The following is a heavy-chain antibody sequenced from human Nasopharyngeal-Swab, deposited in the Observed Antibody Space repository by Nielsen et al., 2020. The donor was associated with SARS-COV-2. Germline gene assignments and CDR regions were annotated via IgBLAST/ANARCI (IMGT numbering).Heavy chain of an antibody. CDR2: IYYSGST. V-gene: IGHV4-59*13. Sequence: SETLSLTCTVSGGSISSYYWSWIRQPPGKGLGWIGYIYYSGSTNYNPSLKSRVTISVDTSKNQFSLKLSSVTAADTAVYYCARVEYSSSWYVLWYFDLWGRGTLVTVSS. D-gene: IGHD6-13*01. J-gene: IGHJ2*01. CDR1: GGSISSYY. CDR3: ARVEYSSSWYVLWYFDL.